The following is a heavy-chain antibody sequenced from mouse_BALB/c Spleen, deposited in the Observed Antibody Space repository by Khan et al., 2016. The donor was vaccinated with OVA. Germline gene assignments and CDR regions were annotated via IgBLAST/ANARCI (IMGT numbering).Heavy chain of an antibody. V-gene: IGHV1-7*01. CDR1: GYTFTTYW. J-gene: IGHJ3*01. CDR3: ARRGVDDIFAY. Sequence: QVQLKQSGAELAKPGASVKMSCKASGYTFTTYWMHWVKQRPGQGLDWIGYINPSTGYTEYNQKFKDKATLTADKSSSTAYMQLNSLTSEDSAVYYCARRGVDDIFAYWGQGTLVTVSA. CDR2: INPSTGYT. D-gene: IGHD1-1*01.